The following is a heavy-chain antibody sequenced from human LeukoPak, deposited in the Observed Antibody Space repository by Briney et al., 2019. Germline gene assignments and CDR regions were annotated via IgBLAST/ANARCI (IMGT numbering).Heavy chain of an antibody. J-gene: IGHJ4*02. CDR1: GFTFSSYA. CDR2: INSDGSST. V-gene: IGHV3-74*01. D-gene: IGHD3-9*01. Sequence: GGSLRLSCAASGFTFSSYAMSWVRQAPGKGLVWVSHINSDGSSTTYADSVKGRFTISRDNAKNTLYLQMNSLRAEDTAVYYCARAGRGLRYFDWLTYDCWGQGTLVTVSS. CDR3: ARAGRGLRYFDWLTYDC.